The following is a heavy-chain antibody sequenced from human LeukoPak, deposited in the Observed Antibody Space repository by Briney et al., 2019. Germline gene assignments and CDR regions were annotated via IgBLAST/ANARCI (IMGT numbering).Heavy chain of an antibody. CDR3: ARDSAYAFDI. D-gene: IGHD1-26*01. J-gene: IGHJ3*02. CDR1: GVTFSSFT. V-gene: IGHV3-48*02. CDR2: ISGSGTAI. Sequence: GGSLRLSCAASGVTFSSFTMNWVRQAPGKGLEWLSYISGSGTAIYSADSVKGRFTISRDNAKNSLYLQMNSLRDDDTAVYYCARDSAYAFDIWGQGTMVTVSS.